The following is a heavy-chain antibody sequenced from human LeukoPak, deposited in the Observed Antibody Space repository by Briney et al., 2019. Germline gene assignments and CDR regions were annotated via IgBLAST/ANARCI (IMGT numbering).Heavy chain of an antibody. CDR1: GGSISSGGYS. D-gene: IGHD5-12*01. J-gene: IGHJ5*02. CDR3: ARRGYSVNWFDP. V-gene: IGHV4-30-2*01. CDR2: IYHSGST. Sequence: PSQTLSLTCAVSGGSISSGGYSWSWIRQPPGKGLEWIRYIYHSGSTYYNPSLKSRVTISLDRSQNQFSLKLTSVTAADTAVYYCARRGYSVNWFDPWGQGTLVTVSS.